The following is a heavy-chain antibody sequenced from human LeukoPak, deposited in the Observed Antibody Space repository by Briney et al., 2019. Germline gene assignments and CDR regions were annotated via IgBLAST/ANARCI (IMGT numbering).Heavy chain of an antibody. J-gene: IGHJ4*02. CDR3: ARPLPYCGSDCYSLDY. V-gene: IGHV1-69*10. CDR2: IIPIFGIA. CDR1: GGTFSSYA. Sequence: VKDSCKASGGTFSSYAISWVRQAPGQGLEWMGRIIPIFGIANYAQKFQGRVTITADKSTSTAYMELSSLRSEDTAVYYCARPLPYCGSDCYSLDYWGQGTLVTVSS. D-gene: IGHD2-21*02.